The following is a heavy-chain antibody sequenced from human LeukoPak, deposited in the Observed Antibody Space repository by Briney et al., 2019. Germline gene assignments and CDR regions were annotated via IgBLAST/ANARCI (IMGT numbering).Heavy chain of an antibody. CDR2: IRTTAEGAKYA. J-gene: IGHJ4*02. V-gene: IGHV3-48*02. Sequence: GGSLRLSCATSGFSFTDYPMNWVRQAPGKGLEWISNIRTTAEGAKYAYYADSVKGRVTISRDDGKNTLYLHVNSLRDDDTAVYYCATDQRYAFDYWGQGILVTVSS. CDR1: GFSFTDYP. D-gene: IGHD3-9*01. CDR3: ATDQRYAFDY.